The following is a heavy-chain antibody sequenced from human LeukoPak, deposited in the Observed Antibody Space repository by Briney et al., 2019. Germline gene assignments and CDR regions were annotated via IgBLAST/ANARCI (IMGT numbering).Heavy chain of an antibody. CDR3: ARRALLSGWFGELSPVYFDY. D-gene: IGHD3-10*01. Sequence: GESLKLSCKGSGYSFTSYWIGWVRQMPGKGLEWMGIIYPGDSDTRYSPSFQGQVTISADKSISTAYLQWSSLKASDTAMYYCARRALLSGWFGELSPVYFDYWGQGTLVTVSS. CDR2: IYPGDSDT. V-gene: IGHV5-51*01. CDR1: GYSFTSYW. J-gene: IGHJ4*02.